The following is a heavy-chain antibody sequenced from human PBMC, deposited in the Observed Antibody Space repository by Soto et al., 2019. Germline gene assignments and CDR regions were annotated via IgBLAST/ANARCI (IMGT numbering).Heavy chain of an antibody. J-gene: IGHJ3*02. Sequence: SETXSLTCTVSGGSISSYYWSWIRQPPGKGLEWIGYIYYSGSTNYNPSLKSRVTISVDTSKNQFSLKLSSVTAADTAVYYCARDDPTLDAFDIWGQGTMVTVSS. CDR3: ARDDPTLDAFDI. V-gene: IGHV4-59*01. CDR1: GGSISSYY. CDR2: IYYSGST.